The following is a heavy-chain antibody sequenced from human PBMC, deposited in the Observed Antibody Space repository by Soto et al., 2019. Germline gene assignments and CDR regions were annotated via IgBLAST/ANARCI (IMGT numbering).Heavy chain of an antibody. Sequence: GGSLRLSCGASGFTFSNYGMHWVRQAPGKGLEWVAVISYDGYLKYYVDAVKGRFTVARDNSKNTLFLEMNSLRVEDTAVYFCAKDFKVSGSHYGTLNYYYGMDVWGQGTTVTVSS. V-gene: IGHV3-30*18. J-gene: IGHJ6*02. CDR2: ISYDGYLK. D-gene: IGHD3-10*01. CDR3: AKDFKVSGSHYGTLNYYYGMDV. CDR1: GFTFSNYG.